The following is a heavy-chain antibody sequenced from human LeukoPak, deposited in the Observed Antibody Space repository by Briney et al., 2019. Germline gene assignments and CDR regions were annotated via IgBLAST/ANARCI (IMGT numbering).Heavy chain of an antibody. CDR2: ISPSGGIT. Sequence: PGGSLRLSCAASGFTFSSHGMNWVRQAPGKGLEWVSGISPSGGITYYTDSVRGRFTISRDNAKNSLYLQMNSLRAEDTAVYYCARGVIVVVTNYNWFDPWGQGTLVTVSS. V-gene: IGHV3-23*01. D-gene: IGHD3-22*01. CDR3: ARGVIVVVTNYNWFDP. CDR1: GFTFSSHG. J-gene: IGHJ5*02.